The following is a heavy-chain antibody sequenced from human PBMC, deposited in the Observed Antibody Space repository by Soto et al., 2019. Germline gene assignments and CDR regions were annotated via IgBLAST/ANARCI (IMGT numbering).Heavy chain of an antibody. J-gene: IGHJ6*02. D-gene: IGHD1-26*01. V-gene: IGHV5-51*01. Sequence: GESLKISCKGSGYSFTSYWIGWVRQMPGKGLEWMGIIYPGDSDTRYSPSFQGQVTISADKSTSTAYMELSSLRSEDTAVYYCAKVSLGALTFTDYYYYGLDVWGQGTTVTVSS. CDR1: GYSFTSYW. CDR2: IYPGDSDT. CDR3: AKVSLGALTFTDYYYYGLDV.